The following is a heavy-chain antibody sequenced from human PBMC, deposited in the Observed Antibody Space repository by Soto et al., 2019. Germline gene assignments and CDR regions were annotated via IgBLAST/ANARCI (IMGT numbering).Heavy chain of an antibody. D-gene: IGHD6-19*01. Sequence: ASVKVSCKASGYTFTSYGISWVRQAPGQGLEWMGIINPYSGSTSYAQKFQGRVTMTRDTSTSTVYMELSSLRSEDTAVYYCARGFLSDSGWLHYWGQGTLVTVS. CDR1: GYTFTSYG. CDR2: INPYSGST. J-gene: IGHJ4*02. CDR3: ARGFLSDSGWLHY. V-gene: IGHV1-46*03.